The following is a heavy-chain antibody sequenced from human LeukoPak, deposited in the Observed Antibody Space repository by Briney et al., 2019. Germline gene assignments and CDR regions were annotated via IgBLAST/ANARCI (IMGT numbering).Heavy chain of an antibody. J-gene: IGHJ4*02. CDR2: MSSDGNAM. CDR1: GFTFTAYL. Sequence: GGSLRHSCAASGFTFTAYLIHWVRQAPGKGLEWVAVMSSDGNAMFYADSVKGRFTISRDNSKNTLYLQMNSLRAEDTAVYYCVRESEYDHSASFDYWGQGTLVTVSS. V-gene: IGHV3-30-3*01. CDR3: VRESEYDHSASFDY. D-gene: IGHD3-22*01.